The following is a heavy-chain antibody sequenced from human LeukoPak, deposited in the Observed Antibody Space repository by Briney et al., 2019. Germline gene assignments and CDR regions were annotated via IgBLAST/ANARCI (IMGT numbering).Heavy chain of an antibody. CDR1: GYTFTSYY. J-gene: IGHJ6*03. Sequence: GASVKVSCKASGYTFTSYYMHWVRQAPGQGLEWMGWMNPNSGNTGYAQKFQGRVTMTRNTSISTAYMELSSLRSEDTAVYYCARGYSSSWYVDYYYYMDVWGKGTTVTISS. CDR3: ARGYSSSWYVDYYYYMDV. D-gene: IGHD6-13*01. V-gene: IGHV1-8*02. CDR2: MNPNSGNT.